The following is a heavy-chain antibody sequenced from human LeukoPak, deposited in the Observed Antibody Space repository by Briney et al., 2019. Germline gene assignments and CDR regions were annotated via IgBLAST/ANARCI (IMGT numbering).Heavy chain of an antibody. D-gene: IGHD3-10*01. Sequence: GGSLRLSCAASGFTFSSYAMSWVRQAPGKGLEWVSAISGSGGSTYYADSVKGRFTISRDNSKNTLYLQMNSLRAEDTAVYYCARERRPGRLADSSPFDYWGQGTLVTVSS. J-gene: IGHJ4*02. CDR2: ISGSGGST. V-gene: IGHV3-23*01. CDR3: ARERRPGRLADSSPFDY. CDR1: GFTFSSYA.